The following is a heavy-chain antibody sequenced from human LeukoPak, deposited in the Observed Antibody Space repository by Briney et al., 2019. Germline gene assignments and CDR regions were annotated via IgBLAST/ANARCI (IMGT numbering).Heavy chain of an antibody. J-gene: IGHJ5*02. CDR3: AGHGGGWSNYFDP. CDR1: GFTFSNYW. D-gene: IGHD6-19*01. V-gene: IGHV3-7*04. Sequence: GGSLRLSCAASGFTFSNYWMSWVRQAPGKGLEWVANIKEDGSDKYYVDSVKGRFTISRDNTKNSLYLQMNSLRAEDSAVYFCAGHGGGWSNYFDPWGQGTLVTVSS. CDR2: IKEDGSDK.